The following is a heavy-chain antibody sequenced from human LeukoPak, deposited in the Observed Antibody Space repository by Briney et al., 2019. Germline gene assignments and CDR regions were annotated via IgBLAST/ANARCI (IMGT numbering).Heavy chain of an antibody. CDR1: GYSISSGYY. CDR3: ARDLRGSSAGAYYYYMDV. V-gene: IGHV4-38-2*02. D-gene: IGHD6-6*01. J-gene: IGHJ6*03. Sequence: SETLSLTCTVSGYSISSGYYWGWIRQPPGKGLEWIGSIYHSGSTYYNPSLKSRVTISVDTSKNQFSLKLSSVTAADTAVYYCARDLRGSSAGAYYYYMDVWGKGTTVTVSS. CDR2: IYHSGST.